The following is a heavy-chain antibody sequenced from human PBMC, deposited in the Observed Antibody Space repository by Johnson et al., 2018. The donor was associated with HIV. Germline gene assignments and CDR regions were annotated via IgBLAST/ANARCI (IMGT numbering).Heavy chain of an antibody. D-gene: IGHD3-22*01. CDR2: IRYDGSNK. V-gene: IGHV3-30*02. Sequence: VQLVESGGGVVQPGGSLRLSCAASGFIFSSYGMHWVRQAPGQGLEWVAFIRYDGSNKYYADSVKGRFTISRDNSKNTLYLQMNSLRAEDTAVYYCAKDLDYYDSSTYAFDIWGQGTMVIVSS. CDR1: GFIFSSYG. CDR3: AKDLDYYDSSTYAFDI. J-gene: IGHJ3*02.